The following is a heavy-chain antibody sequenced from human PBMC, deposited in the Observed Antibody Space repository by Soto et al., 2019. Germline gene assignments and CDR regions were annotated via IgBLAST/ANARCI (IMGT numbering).Heavy chain of an antibody. V-gene: IGHV3-15*01. CDR2: IKSKTYGGTT. J-gene: IGHJ6*02. Sequence: GVSLRLCCAASGFTFSNAWMSWVRQAPGKGLEWVGRIKSKTYGGTTDYAAPVKGRFTISRDDSKNTLYLQMNSLKTEDTAVYYCTTDHPSCSSTSCYIGGDYYYYYYGMDVWGQGTTVTVSS. D-gene: IGHD2-2*02. CDR3: TTDHPSCSSTSCYIGGDYYYYYYGMDV. CDR1: GFTFSNAW.